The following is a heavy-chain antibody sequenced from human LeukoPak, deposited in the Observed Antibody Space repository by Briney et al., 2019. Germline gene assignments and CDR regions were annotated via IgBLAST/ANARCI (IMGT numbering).Heavy chain of an antibody. V-gene: IGHV3-15*01. CDR1: GFTFSNAW. CDR2: IKSETDGGTT. D-gene: IGHD2-15*01. J-gene: IGHJ4*02. Sequence: GGSLRLSCAASGFTFSNAWMSWVRQAPGKGLEWVGRIKSETDGGTTDYAAPVKGRFTISRDDSKNTLYLQMNSLKTEDTAVYYCTTAGGDCSGGSCYPLVDYRGQGTLVTVSS. CDR3: TTAGGDCSGGSCYPLVDY.